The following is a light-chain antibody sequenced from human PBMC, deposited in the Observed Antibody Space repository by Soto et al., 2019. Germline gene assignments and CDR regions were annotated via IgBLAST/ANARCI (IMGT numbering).Light chain of an antibody. CDR3: QQYGGSPRT. V-gene: IGKV3-15*01. J-gene: IGKJ1*01. CDR1: QSISSN. Sequence: EIVMTQSPATLSVSPRERATLSCRASQSISSNLAWYQQKPGQAPRLLIYGASTRATGIPERFSGSGSGTEFTLTISSLQSEDFAVYYCQQYGGSPRTFGQGTKVDI. CDR2: GAS.